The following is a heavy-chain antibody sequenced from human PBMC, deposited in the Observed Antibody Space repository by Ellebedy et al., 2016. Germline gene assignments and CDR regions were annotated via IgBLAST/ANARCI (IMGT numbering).Heavy chain of an antibody. CDR3: VHRTTVTSFDF. CDR2: IYGNGDE. D-gene: IGHD4-17*01. V-gene: IGHV2-5*01. CDR1: GFSLDTGAVV. J-gene: IGHJ4*02. Sequence: SGPTLVKPRQTLTLTCTFSGFSLDTGAVVVGWVRQPPGKALEWLSFIYGNGDERYRPSLRSRLSISKDTSKNQVVLTMTNTDPVDTATYFCVHRTTVTSFDFWGQGTLVTVSS.